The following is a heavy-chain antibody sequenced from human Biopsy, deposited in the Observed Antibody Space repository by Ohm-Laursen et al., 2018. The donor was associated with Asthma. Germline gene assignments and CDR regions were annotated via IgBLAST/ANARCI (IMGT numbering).Heavy chain of an antibody. V-gene: IGHV3-7*01. Sequence: GSLRLSCSAIGFTFGDYWMSWVRQVPGKGLEWVANIKHDGTEKNHVDSLKGRFTISRDNAKNSLYLQMNSLRAEDTAVYYCARTFHFWSPYHAEHYQLWGQGTLVTVPS. J-gene: IGHJ1*01. CDR2: IKHDGTEK. D-gene: IGHD3-3*02. CDR1: GFTFGDYW. CDR3: ARTFHFWSPYHAEHYQL.